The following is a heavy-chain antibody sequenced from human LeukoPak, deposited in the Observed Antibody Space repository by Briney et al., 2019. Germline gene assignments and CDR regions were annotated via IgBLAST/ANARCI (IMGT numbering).Heavy chain of an antibody. J-gene: IGHJ4*02. CDR3: ASLAQGYYGSGSYPGY. Sequence: SVKVSCKASGVTFSSYAISWVRQAPGQGLEWMGGIIPIFGTANYAQKFQGRVTITTDESTSTAYMELSSLRSEDTAVYYCASLAQGYYGSGSYPGYWGQGTLVTVSS. D-gene: IGHD3-10*01. CDR2: IIPIFGTA. CDR1: GVTFSSYA. V-gene: IGHV1-69*05.